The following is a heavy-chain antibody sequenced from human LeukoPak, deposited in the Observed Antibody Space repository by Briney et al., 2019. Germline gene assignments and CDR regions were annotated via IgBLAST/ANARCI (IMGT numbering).Heavy chain of an antibody. D-gene: IGHD5-24*01. CDR2: IYPGDSGT. CDR3: ARSARPNYSNWFDP. V-gene: IGHV5-51*01. J-gene: IGHJ5*02. CDR1: GYSFTSYW. Sequence: GESLKISCKGSGYSFTSYWIGWVRQLPGKGLEWMGIIYPGDSGTRYSPSFQGQVTISADKSISTAYLQWSSLKASDTAMYYCARSARPNYSNWFDPWGQGTLVTVSS.